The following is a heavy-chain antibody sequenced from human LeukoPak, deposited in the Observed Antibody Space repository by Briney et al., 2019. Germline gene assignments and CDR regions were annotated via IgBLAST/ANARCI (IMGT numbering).Heavy chain of an antibody. CDR3: ARGPIVGEDYFDY. D-gene: IGHD3-22*01. V-gene: IGHV3-7*01. CDR2: IKQDGSDK. J-gene: IGHJ4*02. Sequence: GGSLRLSCAASGFTFSSYWMSWVRQAPGKGLEWVANIKQDGSDKYYVDSVKSRFTISRDNAKNSLYLQMNSLRAEDTAVYYCARGPIVGEDYFDYWGQGTLVTVSS. CDR1: GFTFSSYW.